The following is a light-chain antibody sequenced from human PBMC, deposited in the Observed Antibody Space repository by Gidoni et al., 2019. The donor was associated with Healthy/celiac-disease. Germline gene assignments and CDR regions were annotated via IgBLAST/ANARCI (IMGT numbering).Light chain of an antibody. Sequence: DIVMTQSPLSLPVTPGEPASISCSSSQSLLHSNGCNYLDWYLQKPGQSPQLLIYLGSNRASGVPDRFSGSGSGTDFTLKISRVEAEDVGVYYCMQALQTPRYTFGQGTKLEIK. J-gene: IGKJ2*01. CDR3: MQALQTPRYT. V-gene: IGKV2-28*01. CDR1: QSLLHSNGCNY. CDR2: LGS.